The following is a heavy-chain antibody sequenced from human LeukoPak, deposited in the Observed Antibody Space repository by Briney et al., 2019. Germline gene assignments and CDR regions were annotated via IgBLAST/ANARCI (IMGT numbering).Heavy chain of an antibody. CDR1: GFTFDAYD. J-gene: IGHJ3*01. V-gene: IGHV3-20*04. CDR2: INWNGGST. D-gene: IGHD1-26*01. Sequence: GGSLRLSCAASGFTFDAYDMSWVRQAPGKGLEWVSGINWNGGSTGYADSVKGRFTISRDNAKNSLYLQMNSLRSEDTALYYCAKDTRAIVGGIHNSFDVWGQGTMVTVSS. CDR3: AKDTRAIVGGIHNSFDV.